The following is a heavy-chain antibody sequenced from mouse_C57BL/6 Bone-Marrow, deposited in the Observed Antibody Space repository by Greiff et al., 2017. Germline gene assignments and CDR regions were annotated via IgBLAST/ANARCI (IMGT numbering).Heavy chain of an antibody. CDR1: GYTFTGYW. D-gene: IGHD1-1*01. CDR3: ASPADYYGSTFYAMDY. V-gene: IGHV1-9*01. Sequence: QVQLQQSGAELMKPGASVKLSCKATGYTFTGYWIEWVKQRPGHGLEWIGEILPGSGSTNYNEKFKGKATFTADTSSNTAYMQLSSLTTEDSASYYCASPADYYGSTFYAMDYWGQGTSVTVSS. J-gene: IGHJ4*01. CDR2: ILPGSGST.